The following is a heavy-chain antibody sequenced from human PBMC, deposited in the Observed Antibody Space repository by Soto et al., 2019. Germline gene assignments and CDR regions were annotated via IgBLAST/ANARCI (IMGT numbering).Heavy chain of an antibody. D-gene: IGHD3-3*01. CDR3: ARGKRFLAWFPADAFDI. CDR1: GFTFSSYW. V-gene: IGHV3-7*01. CDR2: IKQDGSEK. J-gene: IGHJ3*02. Sequence: PGGSLRLSCAASGFTFSSYWMSWVRQAPGKGLEWVANIKQDGSEKYYVDSVKGRFTISRDNAKNSLYLQMNSLRAEDTAVYYCARGKRFLAWFPADAFDIWGQGTMVTVSS.